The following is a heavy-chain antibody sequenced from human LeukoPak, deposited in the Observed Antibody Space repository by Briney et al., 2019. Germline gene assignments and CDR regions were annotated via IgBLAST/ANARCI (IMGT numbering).Heavy chain of an antibody. CDR1: GFTFSSYG. Sequence: GGSLRLSCAASGFTFSSYGMHWVRQAPGKGLEWVAVISYDGSNKYYADSVKGRFTISRDNSKNTLYLQMNSLRAEDTAVYYCAKDGQPNDYGDYPYYFDYWGQGTLVTVSS. D-gene: IGHD4-17*01. J-gene: IGHJ4*02. V-gene: IGHV3-30*18. CDR2: ISYDGSNK. CDR3: AKDGQPNDYGDYPYYFDY.